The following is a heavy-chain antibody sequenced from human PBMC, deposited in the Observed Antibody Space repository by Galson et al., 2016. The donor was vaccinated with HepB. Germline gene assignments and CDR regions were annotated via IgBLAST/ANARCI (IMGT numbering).Heavy chain of an antibody. CDR2: VNNDGSDT. J-gene: IGHJ4*02. D-gene: IGHD3-16*01. Sequence: SLRLSCAASGFAFTSFWMHWVRQGPGKGLVWVSHVNNDGSDTSYADFVKGRFTSSKDKARNMVYLQMSSLTVDDAVVYYCARGLGGLDYWGQGALVTVSS. CDR3: ARGLGGLDY. V-gene: IGHV3-74*01. CDR1: GFAFTSFW.